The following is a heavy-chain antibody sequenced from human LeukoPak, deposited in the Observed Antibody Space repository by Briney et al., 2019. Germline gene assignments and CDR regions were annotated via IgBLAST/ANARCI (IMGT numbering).Heavy chain of an antibody. CDR1: GLTFSSYG. D-gene: IGHD2-2*01. V-gene: IGHV3-33*01. J-gene: IGHJ6*04. CDR3: ARERVVVVVPAAMEYYYYGMDV. CDR2: LWCDGSNR. Sequence: PGGALRLSCAAPGLTFSSYGMHWGRRAPGKVLGWVEGLWCDGSNRYYADSVKGRFTISRDNSKNTLYLQMNSLRAEDTAVYYCARERVVVVVPAAMEYYYYGMDVWGKGTTVTVSS.